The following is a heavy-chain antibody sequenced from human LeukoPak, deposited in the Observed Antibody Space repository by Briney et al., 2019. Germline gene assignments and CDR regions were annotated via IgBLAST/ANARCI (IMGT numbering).Heavy chain of an antibody. CDR1: GDSIGTYY. CDR3: ARVVPNSYGSPVYFDY. V-gene: IGHV4-59*01. J-gene: IGHJ4*02. Sequence: SETLSLTCSVSGDSIGTYYWSGIRQPPGKGLEWIGNIFYSGSTTYNPSLKSRVTISIDTSKNQFSLKVYSMTAADTAVYYCARVVPNSYGSPVYFDYWDQGSLVIVSS. D-gene: IGHD5-18*01. CDR2: IFYSGST.